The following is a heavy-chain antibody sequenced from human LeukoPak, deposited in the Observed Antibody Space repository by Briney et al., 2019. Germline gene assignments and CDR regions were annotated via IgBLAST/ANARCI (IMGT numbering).Heavy chain of an antibody. CDR2: IRTKPNSYVT. D-gene: IGHD4-17*01. J-gene: IGHJ4*02. Sequence: PGGSLRLSCAASGFTFSGSAMHWVRQASGKGLEWVGRIRTKPNSYVTTYAASVKGRFTISRDDSKNTTYLQMNSLKTEDTAVYYCTRAPDYGAVFFDYWGQGTLVTVSS. CDR1: GFTFSGSA. CDR3: TRAPDYGAVFFDY. V-gene: IGHV3-73*01.